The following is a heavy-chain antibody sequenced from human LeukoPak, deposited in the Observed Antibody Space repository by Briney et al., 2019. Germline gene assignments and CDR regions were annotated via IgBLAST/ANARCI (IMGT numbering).Heavy chain of an antibody. CDR3: ARAVQGPSGSYFEGYYYYMDV. CDR1: GGSISSSNW. J-gene: IGHJ6*03. D-gene: IGHD1-26*01. CDR2: IYHSGST. Sequence: SETLSLTCAVSGGSISSSNWWSWVRQPPGKGLEWIGEIYHSGSTNYNPSLKSRVTISVDKSKNQFSLKLSSVTAADTAVYYCARAVQGPSGSYFEGYYYYMDVWGQGTLVTVSS. V-gene: IGHV4-4*02.